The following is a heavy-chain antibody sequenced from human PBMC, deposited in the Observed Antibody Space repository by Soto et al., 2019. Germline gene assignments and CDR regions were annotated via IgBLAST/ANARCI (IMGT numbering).Heavy chain of an antibody. CDR1: GYTFTSYA. V-gene: IGHV1-3*01. J-gene: IGHJ5*02. D-gene: IGHD2-2*01. CDR3: ARSPMTDIVVVPAANNWFDP. Sequence: ASVKVSCTACGYTFTSYAMHWVRQAPGQRLEWMGWINAGNGNTKYSQKFQGRVTITRDTSASTAYMELSSLRSEDTAVYYCARSPMTDIVVVPAANNWFDPWGQGTLVTVSS. CDR2: INAGNGNT.